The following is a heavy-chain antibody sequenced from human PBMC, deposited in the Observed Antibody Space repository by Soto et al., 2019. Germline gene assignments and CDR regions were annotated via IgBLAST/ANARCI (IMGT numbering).Heavy chain of an antibody. J-gene: IGHJ3*01. CDR3: AKGKRGDGYNPLGAFDF. CDR1: GFTFSSYS. CDR2: ISSSSSYI. Sequence: GGSLRLSCAASGFTFSSYSMNWVRQAPGKGLEWVSSISSSSSYIYYTDSVKGRFTISRDNSEDTLFLHMNSLRPEDTALYYCAKGKRGDGYNPLGAFDFWGQGTLVTVSS. D-gene: IGHD5-12*01. V-gene: IGHV3-21*01.